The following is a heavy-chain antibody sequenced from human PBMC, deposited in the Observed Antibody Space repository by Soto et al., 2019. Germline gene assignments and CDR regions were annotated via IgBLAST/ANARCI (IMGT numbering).Heavy chain of an antibody. J-gene: IGHJ6*02. CDR2: INNAGSIT. Sequence: EVQLVESGGGLVQPGGSLRLSCAASGFTFSSYWMHWVRQAPGKGLVWVSRINNAGSITNYADSVKGRFTISRDNAKNTVYLEMNSLRAEDTAVYYCARGLLYLYGMDLWGQGTTVTVSS. V-gene: IGHV3-74*01. CDR3: ARGLLYLYGMDL. CDR1: GFTFSSYW. D-gene: IGHD2-8*01.